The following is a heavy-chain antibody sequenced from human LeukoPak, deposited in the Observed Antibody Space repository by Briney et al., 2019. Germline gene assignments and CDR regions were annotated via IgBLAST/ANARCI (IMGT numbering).Heavy chain of an antibody. Sequence: GASVKVSCKASGYTFTSYGISWVRQAPGQGLEWMGWISAYNGNTNYAQKLQGRVTMTTDTSTSTAYMELRSLRSEDTAVYYCARDHGNPGGNPWEYWGQGTLVTVSS. CDR1: GYTFTSYG. V-gene: IGHV1-18*01. D-gene: IGHD4-23*01. J-gene: IGHJ4*02. CDR2: ISAYNGNT. CDR3: ARDHGNPGGNPWEY.